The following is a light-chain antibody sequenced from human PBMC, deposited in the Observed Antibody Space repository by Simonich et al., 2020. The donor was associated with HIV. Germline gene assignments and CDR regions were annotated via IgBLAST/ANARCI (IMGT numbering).Light chain of an antibody. CDR1: SSDVGIYTL. V-gene: IGLV2-23*02. CDR2: EVT. Sequence: QSALTQPASVSGSPGQSITISCTGTSSDVGIYTLVSWYHKHPGKAPNLIIYEVTNRPSGVSNRFSGSKSGNTXSLTVSGXXAEDEADYYCCSYAGSSTWVFGGGSKLTVL. J-gene: IGLJ3*02. CDR3: CSYAGSSTWV.